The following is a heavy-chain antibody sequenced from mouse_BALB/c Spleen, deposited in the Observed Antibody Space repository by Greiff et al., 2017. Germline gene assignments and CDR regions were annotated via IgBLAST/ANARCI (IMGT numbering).Heavy chain of an antibody. V-gene: IGHV2-9*02. CDR2: IWAGGST. CDR1: GFSLTSYG. J-gene: IGHJ4*01. CDR3: ARDEGYGYDEGYAMDY. Sequence: VQVVESGPGLVAPSQSLSITCTVSGFSLTSYGVHWVRQPPGKGLEWLGVIWAGGSTNYNSALMSRLSISKDNSKSQVFLKMNSLQTDDTAMYYCARDEGYGYDEGYAMDYWGQGTSVTVSS. D-gene: IGHD2-2*01.